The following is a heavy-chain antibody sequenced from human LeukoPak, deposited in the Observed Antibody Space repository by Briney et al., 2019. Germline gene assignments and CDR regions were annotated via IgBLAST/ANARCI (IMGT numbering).Heavy chain of an antibody. CDR2: ISSSSSYI. CDR3: ARGCSTSCYADY. V-gene: IGHV3-21*01. CDR1: GFTFSSYS. J-gene: IGHJ4*02. Sequence: PGGSLRLSCAASGFTFSSYSMNWVRRAPGKGLEWVSSISSSSSYIYYADSVKGRFTISRDNAKNSLYLQMNSLRAEDTAVYYCARGCSTSCYADYWGQGTLVTVSS. D-gene: IGHD2-2*01.